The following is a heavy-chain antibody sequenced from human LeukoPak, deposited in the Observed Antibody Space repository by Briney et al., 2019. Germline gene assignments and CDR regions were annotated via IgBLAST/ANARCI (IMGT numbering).Heavy chain of an antibody. CDR1: GYTFTSYG. J-gene: IGHJ6*02. D-gene: IGHD6-13*01. V-gene: IGHV1-18*01. CDR3: ARVARNSSSWYLYYYYYGMDV. CDR2: ISAYNGNT. Sequence: GASVKVSCKASGYTFTSYGISWVRQAPGQGLEWMGWISAYNGNTNYAQKLQGRVTMTTDTSTSTAYMELRSLRSDDTAAYYCARVARNSSSWYLYYYYYGMDVWGQGTTVTVSS.